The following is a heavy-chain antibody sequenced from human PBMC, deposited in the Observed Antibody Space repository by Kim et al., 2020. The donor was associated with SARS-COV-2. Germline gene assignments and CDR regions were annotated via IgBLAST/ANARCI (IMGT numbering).Heavy chain of an antibody. V-gene: IGHV3-21*01. CDR3: ARCEKYCSSTSCYPIFDY. J-gene: IGHJ4*02. D-gene: IGHD2-2*01. CDR1: GFTFSSYS. CDR2: ISSSSSYI. Sequence: GGSLRLSCAASGFTFSSYSMNWVRQAPGKGLEWVSSISSSSSYIYYADSVKGRFTISRDNAKNSLYLQMNSLRAEDTAVYYCARCEKYCSSTSCYPIFDYWGQGTLVTVSS.